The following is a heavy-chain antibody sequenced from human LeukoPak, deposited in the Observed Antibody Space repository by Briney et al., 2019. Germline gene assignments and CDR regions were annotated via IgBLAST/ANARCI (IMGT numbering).Heavy chain of an antibody. Sequence: SETLSLTCTVSGYSISSGYYWGWIRQPPGKGLEWIGSIYHSGSTYYNPSLKSRVTISVDTSKNQFSLKLSSVTAADTAVYYCARGVSPPSLDYWGQGTLVTVSS. V-gene: IGHV4-38-2*02. CDR3: ARGVSPPSLDY. D-gene: IGHD2-8*01. J-gene: IGHJ4*02. CDR1: GYSISSGYY. CDR2: IYHSGST.